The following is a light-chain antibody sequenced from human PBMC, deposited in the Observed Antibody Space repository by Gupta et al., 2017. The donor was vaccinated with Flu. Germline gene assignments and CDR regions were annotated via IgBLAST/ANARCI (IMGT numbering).Light chain of an antibody. CDR2: AAS. J-gene: IGKJ4*01. CDR3: QKYNSAPPA. V-gene: IGKV1-27*01. CDR1: QDIGSY. Sequence: PSSLSASVGDRVTMTGRASQDIGSYLAWYQQKSGQRPKLLIYAASSTQSGVPSRFSASGFGTVFTLTISNLQPEDVATYYCQKYNSAPPAFGGGTKVEIK.